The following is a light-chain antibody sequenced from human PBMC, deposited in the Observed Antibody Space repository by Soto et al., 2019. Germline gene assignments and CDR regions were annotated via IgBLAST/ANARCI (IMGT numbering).Light chain of an antibody. CDR2: DVS. Sequence: QSALTQPRSVSGSPGQSVTISCTGTSSDVGGYNYVSWYQQHPGKAPKLMIYDVSKRPSGVPDRFSGSKSGNTASLTISGLHAEDDADYYCCSYAGSYNVVFGGGTKLTVL. CDR1: SSDVGGYNY. CDR3: CSYAGSYNVV. J-gene: IGLJ2*01. V-gene: IGLV2-11*01.